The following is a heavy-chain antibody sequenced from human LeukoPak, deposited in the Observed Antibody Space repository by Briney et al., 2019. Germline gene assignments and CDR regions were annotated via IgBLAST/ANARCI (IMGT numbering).Heavy chain of an antibody. J-gene: IGHJ4*02. CDR1: GFTVSTNY. CDR2: IYSGGNT. CDR3: ARVGYSSGWFRE. Sequence: GGSLRLSCAASGFTVSTNYMSWVRQAPGKGLEFAGVIYSGGNTHYADSVKSRFTISRDNSKNTLYLQMNSLRAEDTAVYYCARVGYSSGWFREWGQGTLVTVSS. V-gene: IGHV3-53*01. D-gene: IGHD6-19*01.